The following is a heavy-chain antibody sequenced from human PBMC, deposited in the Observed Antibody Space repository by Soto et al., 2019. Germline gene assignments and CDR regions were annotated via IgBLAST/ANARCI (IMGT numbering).Heavy chain of an antibody. Sequence: ASVKVSCKASGYTFTSYDINWVRQATGQGLEWMGWMNPNSGNTGYAQKFQGRVTMTRNTSISTAYMELSSLRSEDTAVYYCARGNLGSGYESYYYYYYMDVWGKGTTVTVSS. V-gene: IGHV1-8*01. D-gene: IGHD5-12*01. J-gene: IGHJ6*03. CDR1: GYTFTSYD. CDR2: MNPNSGNT. CDR3: ARGNLGSGYESYYYYYYMDV.